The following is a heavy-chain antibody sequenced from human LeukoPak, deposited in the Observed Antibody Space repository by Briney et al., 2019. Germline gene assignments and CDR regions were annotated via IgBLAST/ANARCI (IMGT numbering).Heavy chain of an antibody. CDR2: INPNSGGT. Sequence: EASVKVSCKASGYTFTGYYMHWVRQAPGQGLEWMGRINPNSGGTNYAQKFQGRVTMTRDTSISTAYMELSRLRSDDTAVYYCARIAHIAIPANDYWGQGTLVTVSS. J-gene: IGHJ4*02. V-gene: IGHV1-2*06. CDR1: GYTFTGYY. D-gene: IGHD5-18*01. CDR3: ARIAHIAIPANDY.